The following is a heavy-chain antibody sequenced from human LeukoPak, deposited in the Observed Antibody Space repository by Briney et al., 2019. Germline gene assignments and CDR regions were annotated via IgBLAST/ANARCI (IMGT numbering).Heavy chain of an antibody. CDR1: GGSINNYY. Sequence: SETLSLTCTVSGGSINNYYWNWIRQPPGKGLEWIGYMSYSGNTYYNPSLKSRVTISVDMSKNQFYLQISSVTAAATAVYYCARDEYGGPFDYWGQGAMVTVSS. CDR3: ARDEYGGPFDY. D-gene: IGHD4/OR15-4a*01. J-gene: IGHJ4*02. V-gene: IGHV4-59*01. CDR2: MSYSGNT.